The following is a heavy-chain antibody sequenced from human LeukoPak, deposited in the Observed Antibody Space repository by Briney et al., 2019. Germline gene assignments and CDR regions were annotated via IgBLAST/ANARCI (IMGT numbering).Heavy chain of an antibody. CDR3: AREGGPYRPLDY. CDR1: GFTFSSYAM. CDR2: VNLQGST. J-gene: IGHJ4*02. V-gene: IGHV4-4*02. Sequence: GSLRLSCAASGFTFSSYAMTWVRQPPGKGLEWIGEVNLQGSTNYNPSLKSRVAIPVDKSENHISLKLTSVTAADTAVYYCAREGGPYRPLDYSGQGTLVTVAS.